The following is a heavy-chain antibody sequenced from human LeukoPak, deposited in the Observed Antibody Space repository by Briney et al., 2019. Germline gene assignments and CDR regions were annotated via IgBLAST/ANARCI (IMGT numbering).Heavy chain of an antibody. J-gene: IGHJ3*02. CDR1: EFTVISNY. CDR3: ARDHSGSYQRAFDI. V-gene: IGHV3-66*02. Sequence: GGSLKLSVEFLEFTVISNYVSWFVQAPGKGLKWFSVIYGGGSTNYADSVKGRFTISRDNSKNTLYLQMNSLRAEDTAVYYCARDHSGSYQRAFDIWGQGTMVTVSS. CDR2: IYGGGST. D-gene: IGHD1-26*01.